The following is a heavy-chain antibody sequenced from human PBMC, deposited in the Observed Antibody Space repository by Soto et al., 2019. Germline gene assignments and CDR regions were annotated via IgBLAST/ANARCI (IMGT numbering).Heavy chain of an antibody. CDR1: GFTFSSYE. CDR3: ARSSAAAGPRGYYGMDV. V-gene: IGHV3-48*03. Sequence: ESGGGLVQPGGSLRLSCAASGFTFSSYEMNWVRQAPGKGLEWVSYISSSGSTIYYADSVKGRFTISRDNAKNSLYLQMNSLRAEDTAVYYCARSSAAAGPRGYYGMDVWGQGTTVTVSS. J-gene: IGHJ6*02. D-gene: IGHD6-13*01. CDR2: ISSSGSTI.